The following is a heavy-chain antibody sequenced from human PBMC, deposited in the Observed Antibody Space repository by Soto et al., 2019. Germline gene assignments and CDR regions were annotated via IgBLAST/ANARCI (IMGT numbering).Heavy chain of an antibody. Sequence: ASVKVSCKASGYTFTGYYMHWVRQAPGQGLEWMGWINPNSGGTNYAQKFQGWVTMTRDTSISTAYMELSRLRSDDTAVYYCARDPAHITMVRGVIGLGDYYYMDVWGKGTTVTVSS. V-gene: IGHV1-2*04. D-gene: IGHD3-10*01. J-gene: IGHJ6*03. CDR2: INPNSGGT. CDR3: ARDPAHITMVRGVIGLGDYYYMDV. CDR1: GYTFTGYY.